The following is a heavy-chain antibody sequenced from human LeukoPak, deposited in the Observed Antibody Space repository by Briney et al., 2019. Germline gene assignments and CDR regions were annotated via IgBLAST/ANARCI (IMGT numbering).Heavy chain of an antibody. V-gene: IGHV3-74*01. CDR1: GFTFSSYW. CDR3: VRGQLWSYYHDY. J-gene: IGHJ4*02. Sequence: PGGSLRLSCAASGFTFSSYWLHWVRQAPGKGLVWVSRIKGDERSTNHADSVKGRFTISGDNAKNTVYLEMNSLRAEDTAVYYCVRGQLWSYYHDYWGQGTLVTVSS. CDR2: IKGDERST. D-gene: IGHD5-18*01.